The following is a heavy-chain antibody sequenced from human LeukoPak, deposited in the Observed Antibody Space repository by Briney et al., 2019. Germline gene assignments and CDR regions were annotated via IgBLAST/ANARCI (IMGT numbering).Heavy chain of an antibody. V-gene: IGHV1-24*01. Sequence: ASVKVSCKVSGKTLIELSIHWLRQPPGKGLEWLGGSDPEDGERIYAQMFQGRVTMTEDTSIDTAYMELSSLRSEDTAVYYCVTGFTTMAVNYFDYWGQGTLVTVSP. CDR2: SDPEDGER. CDR3: VTGFTTMAVNYFDY. J-gene: IGHJ4*02. D-gene: IGHD5-18*01. CDR1: GKTLIELS.